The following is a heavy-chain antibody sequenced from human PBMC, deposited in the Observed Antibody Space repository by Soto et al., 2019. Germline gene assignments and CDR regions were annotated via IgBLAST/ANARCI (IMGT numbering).Heavy chain of an antibody. CDR3: ARGLGNGDFGDPGDY. J-gene: IGHJ4*02. Sequence: EVQLVESGGGLIQPGGSLRLSCAVSGFTVSSNYMSWVRQAPGKGLEWVSLIYSGGATYYADSVKGRFTISRDDSKNTVYIQMSSLRAEDTAVNYCARGLGNGDFGDPGDYWGQGTLVTVSS. D-gene: IGHD4-17*01. CDR2: IYSGGAT. V-gene: IGHV3-53*01. CDR1: GFTVSSNY.